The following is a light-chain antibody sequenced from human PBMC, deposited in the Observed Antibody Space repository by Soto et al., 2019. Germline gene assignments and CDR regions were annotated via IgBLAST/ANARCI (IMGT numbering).Light chain of an antibody. Sequence: QSALTQPRSVSGSPGQSVTISCTGTSSDVGGYNYVSWYQQHPGKAPKLMIYDVSQRPSGVPDRFSDSKSGNTASLTISGLQADDEGDYYCCSYAGSYSWVFGGGTKLTVL. CDR1: SSDVGGYNY. J-gene: IGLJ3*02. CDR2: DVS. V-gene: IGLV2-11*01. CDR3: CSYAGSYSWV.